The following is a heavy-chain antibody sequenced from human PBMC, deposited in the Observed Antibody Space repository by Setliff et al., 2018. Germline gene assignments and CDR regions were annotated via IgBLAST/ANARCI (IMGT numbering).Heavy chain of an antibody. J-gene: IGHJ4*02. V-gene: IGHV4-39*07. CDR3: ARTLYDYDILTGPGYYFDY. D-gene: IGHD3-9*01. Sequence: PSETLSLTCTVSGGSISGSSYYWGWIRQPPGKGLEWIGSIYYSGSTYYNPSLKSRVTISVDTSKNQFSLKLSSVTAADTAVYYCARTLYDYDILTGPGYYFDYWGRGTLVTVSS. CDR2: IYYSGST. CDR1: GGSISGSSYY.